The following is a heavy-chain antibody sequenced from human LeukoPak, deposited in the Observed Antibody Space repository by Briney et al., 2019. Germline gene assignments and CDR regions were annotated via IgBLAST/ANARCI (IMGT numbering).Heavy chain of an antibody. CDR1: GFTFSSYA. CDR2: ISYDGSNK. J-gene: IGHJ4*02. CDR3: ASRVTTSLDY. V-gene: IGHV3-30-3*01. Sequence: GGSLRLPCAASGFTFSSYAMHWVRQAPGKGLEWVAVISYDGSNKYYADSVKGRFTISRDNSKNTLYLQMNSLRAEDTAVYYCASRVTTSLDYWGQGTLVTVSS. D-gene: IGHD4-11*01.